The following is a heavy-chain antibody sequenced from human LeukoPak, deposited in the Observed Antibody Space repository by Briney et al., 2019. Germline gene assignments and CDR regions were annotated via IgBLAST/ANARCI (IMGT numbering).Heavy chain of an antibody. Sequence: ASVKVSFTASGGTFGSYAISWVRQAPGQGLEWMGGIIPIFGTANYAQKFQGRVTITADESTSTAYMELSSLRSEDTAVYYCARDGYSSGWYVLDWFDPWGQGTLVTVSS. D-gene: IGHD6-19*01. V-gene: IGHV1-69*13. J-gene: IGHJ5*02. CDR3: ARDGYSSGWYVLDWFDP. CDR1: GGTFGSYA. CDR2: IIPIFGTA.